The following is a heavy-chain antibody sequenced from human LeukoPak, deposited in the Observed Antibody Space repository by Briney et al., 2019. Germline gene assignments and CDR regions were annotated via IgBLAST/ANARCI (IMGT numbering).Heavy chain of an antibody. V-gene: IGHV5-51*01. J-gene: IGHJ4*02. CDR1: GYNFPRYW. CDR2: FNPGNSNS. Sequence: GESLQISCKGSGYNFPRYWIGWVRQMPGKGLEWMGIFNPGNSNSRYNPSFQGQATISADTSISTAYLQWSGLKASDTAIYYCARGGDYYDYWGQGTLVTVSS. D-gene: IGHD3-16*01. CDR3: ARGGDYYDY.